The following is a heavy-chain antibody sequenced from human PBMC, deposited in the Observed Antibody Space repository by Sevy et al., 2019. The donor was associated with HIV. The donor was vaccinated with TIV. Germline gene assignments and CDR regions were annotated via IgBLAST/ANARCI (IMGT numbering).Heavy chain of an antibody. CDR1: GFTFSDYY. CDR2: ISSSGSTI. Sequence: GGSLRLSCAASGFTFSDYYMSWIRQAPGKGLEWVSYISSSGSTIYYADSVKGRFTISRDNAKNSLYLQMNSLRAEDTAVCYCARDRPSWFGEVLGGYSSGWYYYYGMDVWGQGTTVTVSS. J-gene: IGHJ6*02. V-gene: IGHV3-11*01. D-gene: IGHD6-19*01. CDR3: ARDRPSWFGEVLGGYSSGWYYYYGMDV.